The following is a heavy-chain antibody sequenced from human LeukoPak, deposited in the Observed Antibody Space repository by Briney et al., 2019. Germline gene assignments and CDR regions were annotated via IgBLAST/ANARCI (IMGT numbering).Heavy chain of an antibody. V-gene: IGHV3-21*01. CDR2: ISSSSSYI. J-gene: IGHJ4*02. D-gene: IGHD3-10*01. CDR1: GFTLSSYS. CDR3: AKDLHYGSADY. Sequence: GGSLRLSCAASGFTLSSYSMNWVRQAPGKGLEWVSSISSSSSYIYYADSVKGRFTISRDNAKNALYLQMNSLRAEDTAVYYCAKDLHYGSADYWGQGTLVTVSS.